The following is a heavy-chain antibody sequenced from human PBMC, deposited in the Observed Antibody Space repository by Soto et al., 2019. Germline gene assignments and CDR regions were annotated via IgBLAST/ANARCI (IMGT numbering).Heavy chain of an antibody. Sequence: GGSLRLSCAASGFTFSSYSMNWVRQAPGKGLEWVSSISSSSSYIYYADSVKGRFTISRDNAKNSLYLQMNSLRAEDTAVYYCARDRRAAAGTYHYYYYGMDVWGQGTTVTVSS. D-gene: IGHD6-13*01. CDR1: GFTFSSYS. CDR3: ARDRRAAAGTYHYYYYGMDV. J-gene: IGHJ6*02. V-gene: IGHV3-21*01. CDR2: ISSSSSYI.